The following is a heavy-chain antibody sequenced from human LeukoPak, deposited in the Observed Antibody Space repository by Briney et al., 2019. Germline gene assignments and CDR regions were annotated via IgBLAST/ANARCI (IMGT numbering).Heavy chain of an antibody. CDR3: AKVISSWIAVAGGAFDI. J-gene: IGHJ3*02. V-gene: IGHV3-9*01. D-gene: IGHD6-19*01. CDR2: ISWNSGSI. CDR1: RFTFDDYA. Sequence: PGGSLRLSCAASRFTFDDYAMHWVRQAPGKGLEWVSGISWNSGSIDYADSVKGRFTISRDNAKNSLYLQMNSLRAEDTALYYCAKVISSWIAVAGGAFDIWGQGTMVTVSS.